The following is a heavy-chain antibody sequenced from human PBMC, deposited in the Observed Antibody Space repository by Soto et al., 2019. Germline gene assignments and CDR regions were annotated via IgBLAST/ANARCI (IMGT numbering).Heavy chain of an antibody. CDR1: GYTLTDLS. Sequence: ASVKVSCKVSGYTLTDLSMHWVRQAPGKGLEWMGGFDPEDGETIYAQKFQGRVTMTEDTSTDTAYMELSSLRSEDTAVYYCATAYSYGSNWFDPWGQGTLVTVSS. D-gene: IGHD5-18*01. CDR2: FDPEDGET. V-gene: IGHV1-24*01. CDR3: ATAYSYGSNWFDP. J-gene: IGHJ5*02.